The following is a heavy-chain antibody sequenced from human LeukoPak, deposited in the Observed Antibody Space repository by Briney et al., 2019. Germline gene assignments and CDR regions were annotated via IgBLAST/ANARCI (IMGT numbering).Heavy chain of an antibody. CDR1: GFTFSSYW. Sequence: GGSLRLSCAASGFTFSSYWMSWVRQAPGKGLEWVANIKQDGSEKYYVDSVKGRFTISRDNAKNSLYLQMNSLRAEDTAVYYCARDAYCSSTSCSRGYLGYWGQGTLVTVSS. D-gene: IGHD2-2*01. CDR3: ARDAYCSSTSCSRGYLGY. V-gene: IGHV3-7*01. CDR2: IKQDGSEK. J-gene: IGHJ4*02.